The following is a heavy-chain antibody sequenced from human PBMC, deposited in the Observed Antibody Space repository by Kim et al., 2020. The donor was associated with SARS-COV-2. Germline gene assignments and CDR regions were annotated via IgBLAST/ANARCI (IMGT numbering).Heavy chain of an antibody. CDR1: GYTFTSFG. Sequence: ASVKVSCKASGYTFTSFGITWVRQAPGQGPEWMGWISGYNGNTNYAQKFQGRVTMATDTSTSTAFLDLRSLRSDDTAVYYCARDWSADYDDYDGDPYGMDVWGQGTMVTVSS. V-gene: IGHV1-18*01. J-gene: IGHJ6*02. D-gene: IGHD4-17*01. CDR3: ARDWSADYDDYDGDPYGMDV. CDR2: ISGYNGNT.